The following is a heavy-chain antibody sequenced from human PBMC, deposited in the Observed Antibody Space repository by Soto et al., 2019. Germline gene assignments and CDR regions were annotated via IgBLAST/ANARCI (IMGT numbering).Heavy chain of an antibody. CDR3: ARESCSGGSCYLNHYFDY. CDR2: IYYSGST. CDR1: GGSISSYY. V-gene: IGHV4-59*01. Sequence: SETLSLTCTVSGGSISSYYWSWIRQPPGKGLEWIGYIYYSGSTNYNPSLKSRVTISVDTSKNQFSLKLSSVTAADTAVYYCARESCSGGSCYLNHYFDYWGQGTLVTVSS. D-gene: IGHD2-15*01. J-gene: IGHJ4*02.